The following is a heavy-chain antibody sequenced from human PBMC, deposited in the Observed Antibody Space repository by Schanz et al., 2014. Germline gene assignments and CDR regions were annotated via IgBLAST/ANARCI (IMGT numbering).Heavy chain of an antibody. Sequence: QVQLVESGGGLVKPGGSLRLSCAASGITLSGYGLHWVRQAPGKGLEWVGFISFDGRNTGYAHSVKGRFTISRDNSKNTVNLQMNSLRAEDTAVYYCAKDHAGSDILTALGDWGQGTLVTVSS. D-gene: IGHD3-9*01. V-gene: IGHV3-30*18. CDR1: GITLSGYG. CDR3: AKDHAGSDILTALGD. J-gene: IGHJ4*02. CDR2: ISFDGRNT.